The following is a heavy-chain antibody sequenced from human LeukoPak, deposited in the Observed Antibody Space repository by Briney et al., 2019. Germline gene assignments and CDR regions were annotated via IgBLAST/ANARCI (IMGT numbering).Heavy chain of an antibody. CDR2: IYYSGST. D-gene: IGHD3-16*02. CDR3: ARGGSYVWGSYRLKSWFDP. CDR1: GGAISRYY. Sequence: PSETLSLTCSVSGGAISRYYWSWIRQPPGKGLEWIGYIYYSGSTNYNPSLKSRVTISVDTSKNQFSLKLSSVTAADTAVYYCARGGSYVWGSYRLKSWFDPWGQGTLVTVSS. V-gene: IGHV4-59*01. J-gene: IGHJ5*02.